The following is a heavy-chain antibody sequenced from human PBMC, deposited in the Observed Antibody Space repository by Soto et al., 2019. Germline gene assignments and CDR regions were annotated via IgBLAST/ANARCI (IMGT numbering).Heavy chain of an antibody. J-gene: IGHJ1*01. D-gene: IGHD6-19*01. CDR1: GFTFSSYA. Sequence: GGSLRLSCAASGFTFSSYAMSWVRQAPGKGLEWVSAISGSGGSTYYADSVKGRFTISRDNSKNTLYLQMNSLRAEDTAVYYCAKDPGSSGWYLQYFQHWGQGTLVTVSS. V-gene: IGHV3-23*01. CDR2: ISGSGGST. CDR3: AKDPGSSGWYLQYFQH.